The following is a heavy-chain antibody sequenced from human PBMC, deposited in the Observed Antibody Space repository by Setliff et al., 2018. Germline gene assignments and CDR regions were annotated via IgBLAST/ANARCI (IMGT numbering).Heavy chain of an antibody. Sequence: SETLSLTCTVSGDSISNYYWTWIRQPPGKGLEWIGYIYYSGTTNYNPSLKSRVTISVDTSKNQFSLKLTSVTAADTAVYYCARGGTFRYFDYWGKGTTVTVSS. J-gene: IGHJ4*03. CDR3: ARGGTFRYFDY. CDR1: GDSISNYY. D-gene: IGHD5-12*01. CDR2: IYYSGTT. V-gene: IGHV4-59*01.